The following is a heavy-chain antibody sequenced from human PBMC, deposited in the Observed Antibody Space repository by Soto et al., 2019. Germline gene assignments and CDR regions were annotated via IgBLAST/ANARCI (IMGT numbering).Heavy chain of an antibody. J-gene: IGHJ4*02. V-gene: IGHV3-30*18. CDR2: ISYDGSNK. CDR3: AKDRGYSGYDSLDY. CDR1: GFTFSSYG. Sequence: QVQLVESGGGVVQPGRSLRLSCAASGFTFSSYGMHWVRQAPGKGLEWVAVISYDGSNKYYADSVKGRFTISRDNSKNTLYLQMNGLRAEDTAVYYCAKDRGYSGYDSLDYWGQGTLVTVSS. D-gene: IGHD5-12*01.